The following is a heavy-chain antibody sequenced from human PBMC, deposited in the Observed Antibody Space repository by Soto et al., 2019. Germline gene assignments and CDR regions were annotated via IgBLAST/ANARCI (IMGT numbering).Heavy chain of an antibody. CDR2: INPSDGRT. J-gene: IGHJ4*02. CDR1: GYTSTNYY. V-gene: IGHV1-46*01. D-gene: IGHD1-26*01. Sequence: QVQLVQSGAEVKKPGASVKVSCKASGYTSTNYYIHWVRQAPGQGLEWMGIINPSDGRTTYTQKFQGRVTMIRDTSTSTVYMELSSLRSEDTAVYYCARVSGSYWPFDYWGQGTLVTVSS. CDR3: ARVSGSYWPFDY.